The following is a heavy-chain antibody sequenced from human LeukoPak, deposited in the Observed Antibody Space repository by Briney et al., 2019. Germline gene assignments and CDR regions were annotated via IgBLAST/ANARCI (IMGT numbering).Heavy chain of an antibody. V-gene: IGHV3-23*01. CDR3: AKDQEQQHGPLSADWFDP. CDR1: GFTFSGYV. Sequence: GGSLRLSCVSASGFTFSGYVMSWVRQPPGKGLEWVSAISGSGGSTYYADSVKGRFTISRDNSKNTLYLQMNSLRAEDTAVYYCAKDQEQQHGPLSADWFDPWGQGTLVTVSS. D-gene: IGHD6-13*01. CDR2: ISGSGGST. J-gene: IGHJ5*02.